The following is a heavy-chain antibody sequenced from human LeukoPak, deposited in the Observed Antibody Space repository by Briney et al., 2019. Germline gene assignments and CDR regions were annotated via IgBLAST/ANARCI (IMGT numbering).Heavy chain of an antibody. V-gene: IGHV4-59*01. CDR3: AGGNYGEA. Sequence: PSETLSLTCTVSGGSISTYYWNWIRQPPGKGLEWIGYIYYSGSTNYSPSLKSRVTISVDTSKNQFSLKLSSVTAADTAVYYCAGGNYGEAWGQGSLVTVSS. J-gene: IGHJ5*02. D-gene: IGHD1-7*01. CDR1: GGSISTYY. CDR2: IYYSGST.